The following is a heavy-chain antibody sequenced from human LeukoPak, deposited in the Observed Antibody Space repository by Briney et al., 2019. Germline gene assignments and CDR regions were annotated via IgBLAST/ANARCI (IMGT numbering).Heavy chain of an antibody. D-gene: IGHD3-10*01. CDR2: IYTSGST. J-gene: IGHJ6*03. CDR3: ARGNGVRSLLDYYYYYYMDV. Sequence: SETLSLTCTVSGGSISIYYWSWIRQPAGKGLEWIGRIYTSGSTNYNPSLKSRVTMSVDTSKNQFSLKLSSVTAADTAVYYCARGNGVRSLLDYYYYYYMDVWGKGTTVTISS. V-gene: IGHV4-4*07. CDR1: GGSISIYY.